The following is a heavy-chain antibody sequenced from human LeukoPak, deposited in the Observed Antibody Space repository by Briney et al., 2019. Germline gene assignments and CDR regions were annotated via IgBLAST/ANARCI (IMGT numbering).Heavy chain of an antibody. D-gene: IGHD3-10*01. CDR2: ISYDGSNK. CDR1: GFTFSNYA. Sequence: GGSLRLSCAASGFTFSNYAMHWVRQAPGKGLEWVAVISYDGSNKYYADSVKGRFTISRDNSKNTLYLQMNSLRAEDTAVYYCAKAQVGYYSGSGSIDYFDPWGQGTRVTVSS. CDR3: AKAQVGYYSGSGSIDYFDP. V-gene: IGHV3-30-3*01. J-gene: IGHJ5*02.